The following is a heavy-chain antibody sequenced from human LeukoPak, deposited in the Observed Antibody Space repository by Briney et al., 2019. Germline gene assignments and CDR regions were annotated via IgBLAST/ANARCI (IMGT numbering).Heavy chain of an antibody. CDR2: INSDGSST. J-gene: IGHJ4*02. CDR3: ARVPHLRTNRGYFDY. CDR1: GFTFSSDW. D-gene: IGHD1-14*01. V-gene: IGHV3-74*01. Sequence: GGSLRLSCAASGFTFSSDWMHWVRQAPGKGLVWVSRINSDGSSTSYADSVKGRFTISRDNAKNTLYLQMNSLRAEDTAVYYCARVPHLRTNRGYFDYWGQGTLVTVSS.